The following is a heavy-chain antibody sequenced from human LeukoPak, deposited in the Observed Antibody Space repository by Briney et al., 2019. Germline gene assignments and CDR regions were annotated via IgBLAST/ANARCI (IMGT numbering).Heavy chain of an antibody. J-gene: IGHJ4*02. V-gene: IGHV4-59*01. CDR2: IYYSGST. CDR3: AREISGSWVYDY. Sequence: PSETLSLTCTVSGGSLSSYYWSWIRQPPGKGLEWIGYIYYSGSTNYNPSLKSRVTISVDTSKNQFSLKLSSVTAADTAVYYCAREISGSWVYDYWGQGTLVTVSS. CDR1: GGSLSSYY. D-gene: IGHD1-26*01.